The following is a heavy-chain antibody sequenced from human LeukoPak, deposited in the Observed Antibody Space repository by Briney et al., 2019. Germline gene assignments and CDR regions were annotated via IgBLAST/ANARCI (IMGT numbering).Heavy chain of an antibody. Sequence: SETLSLTCTVSGCSISSYYWSWIRQPAGKGLEWIGRIYTSGSTNYNPSLKSRVTMSVDTSKNQFSLKLSSVTAADTAVYYCARATGITGTTNWFDPWGQGTLVTVSS. CDR3: ARATGITGTTNWFDP. J-gene: IGHJ5*02. CDR1: GCSISSYY. D-gene: IGHD1-7*01. V-gene: IGHV4-4*07. CDR2: IYTSGST.